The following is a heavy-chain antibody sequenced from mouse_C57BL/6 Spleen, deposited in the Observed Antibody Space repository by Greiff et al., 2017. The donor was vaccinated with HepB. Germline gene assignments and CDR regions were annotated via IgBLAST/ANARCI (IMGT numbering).Heavy chain of an antibody. Sequence: QVQLKESGAELARPGASVKMSCKASGYTFTSYTMHWVKQRPGQGLEWIGYINPSSGYTKYNQKFKDKATLTADKSSSTAYMHLSSLTSEESAVYYCARGWDAWFAYWGQGTLVTVSA. J-gene: IGHJ3*01. CDR1: GYTFTSYT. CDR3: ARGWDAWFAY. CDR2: INPSSGYT. V-gene: IGHV1-4*01. D-gene: IGHD4-1*01.